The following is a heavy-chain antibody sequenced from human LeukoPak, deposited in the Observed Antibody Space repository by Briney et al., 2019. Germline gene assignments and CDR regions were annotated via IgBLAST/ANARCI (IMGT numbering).Heavy chain of an antibody. CDR2: IKQDGSEK. V-gene: IGHV3-7*01. J-gene: IGHJ4*02. D-gene: IGHD5-12*01. CDR1: GFTFSSYW. CDR3: ARVYSGYDPPFDY. Sequence: GGSLRLSCAASGFTFSSYWMSWVRQAPGKGLEWVANIKQDGSEKYYVDSVKGRFTTSRDNAKNSLYLQMNSLRAEDTAVYYCARVYSGYDPPFDYWGQGTLVTVSS.